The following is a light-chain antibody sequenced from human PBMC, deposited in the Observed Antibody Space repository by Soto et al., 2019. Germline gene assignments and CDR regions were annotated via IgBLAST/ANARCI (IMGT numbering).Light chain of an antibody. Sequence: LICWASQSVFSYFAWYQHKPGQAPRLLIYDASNRATGIPARFSGSGSGTDFTLTISSLEPGAFAVYYCQQRTNWPPITFGQGTRLEIK. CDR1: QSVFSY. J-gene: IGKJ5*01. CDR2: DAS. CDR3: QQRTNWPPIT. V-gene: IGKV3-11*01.